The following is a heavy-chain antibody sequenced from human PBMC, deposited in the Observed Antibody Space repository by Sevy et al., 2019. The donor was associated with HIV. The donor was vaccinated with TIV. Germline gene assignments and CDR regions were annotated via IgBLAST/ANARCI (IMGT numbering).Heavy chain of an antibody. J-gene: IGHJ4*02. D-gene: IGHD3-10*01. CDR2: IYYSGST. CDR1: GGFISSYY. Sequence: SETLSLTCTVSGGFISSYYWSWIRQPPGKGLEWIGYIYYSGSTNYNPSLKSRVTISVDTSKNQFSLKLSSVTAADTAVYYCARSRYGSGSLLAYWGQGTLVTVSS. CDR3: ARSRYGSGSLLAY. V-gene: IGHV4-59*01.